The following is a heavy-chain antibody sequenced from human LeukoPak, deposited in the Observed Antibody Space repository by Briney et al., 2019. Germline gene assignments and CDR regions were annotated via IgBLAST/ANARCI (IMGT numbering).Heavy chain of an antibody. V-gene: IGHV1-69*06. CDR3: ARLPYSSSFVDY. J-gene: IGHJ4*02. D-gene: IGHD6-6*01. Sequence: ASVKVSCKASGGTFSNYAIGWVRQAPGQGLEWMGGVIPIFSTANYAQKFQGRVTITADRSTSTAYMELSSLRSEDTAVYYCARLPYSSSFVDYWGQGTLVTVSS. CDR2: VIPIFSTA. CDR1: GGTFSNYA.